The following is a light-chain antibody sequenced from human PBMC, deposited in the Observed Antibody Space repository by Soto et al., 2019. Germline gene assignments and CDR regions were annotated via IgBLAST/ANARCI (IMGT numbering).Light chain of an antibody. CDR2: ANN. CDR3: QSYDSSLSGYVV. CDR1: SSNIGAGYD. J-gene: IGLJ2*01. Sequence: QSVLTQPPSVSGAPGQRVTISCTGSSSNIGAGYDVYWYQQLPGTAPKLLIYANNNRPSGVPDRFSRYKSGTSASLAITGLQAEDEADYYCQSYDSSLSGYVVFGGGTKVTVL. V-gene: IGLV1-40*01.